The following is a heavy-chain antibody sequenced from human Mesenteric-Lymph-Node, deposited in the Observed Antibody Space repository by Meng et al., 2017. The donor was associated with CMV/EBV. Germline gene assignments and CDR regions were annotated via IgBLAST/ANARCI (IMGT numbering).Heavy chain of an antibody. CDR3: ARGSQVGSWFDP. J-gene: IGHJ5*02. Sequence: ASVKVSCKASAYTFTNYYIHWMRQAPGQGLEWMGIVNPSGDSTSYAQKFQGRVTMTRDTSTSTVYMELSSLRSEDTAVYYCARGSQVGSWFDPWGQGTLVTVSS. V-gene: IGHV1-46*01. CDR2: VNPSGDST. D-gene: IGHD1-26*01. CDR1: AYTFTNYY.